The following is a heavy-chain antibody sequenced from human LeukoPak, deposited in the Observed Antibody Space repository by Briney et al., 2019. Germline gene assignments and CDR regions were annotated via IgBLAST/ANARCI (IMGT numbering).Heavy chain of an antibody. CDR1: GYSISSGYY. Sequence: SETLSLTCTVSGYSISSGYYWGWIRQPPGKGLEWIGSIYHSGSTYYNPSLKSRVTISVDTSKNQFSLKLSSVTAADTAVYYCARDQDWYGGNFDAFDIWGQGTMVTVSS. V-gene: IGHV4-38-2*02. CDR2: IYHSGST. J-gene: IGHJ3*02. D-gene: IGHD4-23*01. CDR3: ARDQDWYGGNFDAFDI.